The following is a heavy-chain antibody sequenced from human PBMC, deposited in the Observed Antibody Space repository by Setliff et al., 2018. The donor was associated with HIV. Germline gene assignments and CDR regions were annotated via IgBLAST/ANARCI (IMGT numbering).Heavy chain of an antibody. Sequence: SVKVSCKGSGGTFSSYAISWVRQAPGQGLEWMGGIIPIFGPTNYAQKFQGRLTITADESTSTAYMELSSRRSEDTAVYYCVGLGYSFSYRWWFDPWGQGTLVTVSS. J-gene: IGHJ5*02. CDR2: IIPIFGPT. V-gene: IGHV1-69*13. CDR1: GGTFSSYA. D-gene: IGHD5-18*01. CDR3: VGLGYSFSYRWWFDP.